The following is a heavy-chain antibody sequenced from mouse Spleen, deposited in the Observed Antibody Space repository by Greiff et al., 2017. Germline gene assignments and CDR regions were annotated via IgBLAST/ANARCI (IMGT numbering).Heavy chain of an antibody. D-gene: IGHD2-10*02. Sequence: QVQLQQSGPELVKPGASVKISCKASGYAFSSSWMNWVKQRPGKGLEWIGRIYPGDGDTNYNGKFKGKATLTADKSSSTAYMQLSSLTSEDSAVYFCAREDPSGGFAYWGQGTLVTVSA. CDR2: IYPGDGDT. V-gene: IGHV1-82*01. CDR1: GYAFSSSW. CDR3: AREDPSGGFAY. J-gene: IGHJ3*01.